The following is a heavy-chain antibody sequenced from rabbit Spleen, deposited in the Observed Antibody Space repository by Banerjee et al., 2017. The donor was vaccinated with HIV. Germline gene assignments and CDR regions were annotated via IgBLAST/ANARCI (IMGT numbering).Heavy chain of an antibody. D-gene: IGHD1-1*01. CDR2: IHTASSAFT. V-gene: IGHV1S45*01. CDR1: GVSFSGSSY. CDR3: ARDSSSSFSSYGMDL. J-gene: IGHJ6*01. Sequence: QEQLVESGGDLVKPGASLTLTCIASGVSFSGSSYMCWVRQAPGKGLEWIACIHTASSAFTYFASWAKGRFTISKTSSTTVTLQMTSLTAADTATYFCARDSSSSFSSYGMDLWGPGTLVTVS.